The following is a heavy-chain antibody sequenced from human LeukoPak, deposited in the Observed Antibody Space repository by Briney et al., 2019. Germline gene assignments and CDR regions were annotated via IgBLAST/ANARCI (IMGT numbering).Heavy chain of an antibody. CDR1: GFTFSTYG. CDR2: LGSDGRTT. D-gene: IGHD6-6*01. Sequence: GRSLRLSCAASGFTFSTYGTHWVRQAPGKGLEWVAVLGSDGRTTYYADSVKGRFTISRDNSKNTLYLQMNSLRAEDTAVYYCARGLSGYSSSLGYWGQGTLVTVSS. V-gene: IGHV3-33*08. J-gene: IGHJ4*02. CDR3: ARGLSGYSSSLGY.